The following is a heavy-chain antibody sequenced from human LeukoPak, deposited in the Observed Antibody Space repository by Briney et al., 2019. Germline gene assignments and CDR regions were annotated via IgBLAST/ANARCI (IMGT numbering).Heavy chain of an antibody. CDR2: ISKDGSTS. J-gene: IGHJ5*02. V-gene: IGHV3-74*01. CDR3: ARDYYMGIVDQ. Sequence: GGSLRLSCEASGFTFSNHWMHWVRQAPGRGLVWVSVISKDGSTSIYADSVRGRLTISRDNAKNTLYLQMNSLRVEDTSVYYCARDYYMGIVDQWGQGTRVSVSS. D-gene: IGHD3-22*01. CDR1: GFTFSNHW.